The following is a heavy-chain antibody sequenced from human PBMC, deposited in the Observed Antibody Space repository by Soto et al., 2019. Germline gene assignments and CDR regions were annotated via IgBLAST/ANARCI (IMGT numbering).Heavy chain of an antibody. D-gene: IGHD3-16*02. V-gene: IGHV1-69*11. CDR3: ARWPQPRYTADPYAVDV. CDR2: IVPSLDTT. Sequence: QVHLVQSGTEVKKPGSSVKVSCKAPGGPFTSSGFGWVGKAPEKGLEWMGMIVPSLDTTNYAQKFQARVTITADEVTSTAYMELRSLRSEDTAVYYCARWPQPRYTADPYAVDVWGQGTRVIVSS. J-gene: IGHJ6*02. CDR1: GGPFTSSG.